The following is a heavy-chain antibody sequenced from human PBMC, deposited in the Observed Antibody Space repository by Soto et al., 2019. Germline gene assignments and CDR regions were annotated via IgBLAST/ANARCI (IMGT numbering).Heavy chain of an antibody. D-gene: IGHD6-13*01. Sequence: GGSLRLSCAASGFTFSDYYMSWIRQAPGKGLEWVSYISSSGSTIYYADSVKGRFTISRDNAKNSLYLQMNSLRAEDTAVYYCARDPGGIAAAGRYYYYGMDVWGQGTTVTVSS. J-gene: IGHJ6*02. CDR1: GFTFSDYY. CDR2: ISSSGSTI. V-gene: IGHV3-11*01. CDR3: ARDPGGIAAAGRYYYYGMDV.